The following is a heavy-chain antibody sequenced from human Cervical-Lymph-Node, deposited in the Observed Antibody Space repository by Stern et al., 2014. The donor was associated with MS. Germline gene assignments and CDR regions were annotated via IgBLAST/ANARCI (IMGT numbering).Heavy chain of an antibody. CDR1: GFTFSSYS. Sequence: VQLVESGGGLVKPGGSLRLSCAASGFTFSSYSMNWVRQAPGKGLEWVSSISSSSSYIYYAASVKGRFTISRDNAKNSLYLQMNSLRAEDTAVYYCARDLNWRDYWGQGTLVTVSS. D-gene: IGHD1-1*01. J-gene: IGHJ4*02. V-gene: IGHV3-21*01. CDR2: ISSSSSYI. CDR3: ARDLNWRDY.